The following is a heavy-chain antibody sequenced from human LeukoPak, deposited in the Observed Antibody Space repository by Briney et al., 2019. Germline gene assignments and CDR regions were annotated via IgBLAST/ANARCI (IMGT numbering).Heavy chain of an antibody. CDR2: ISGSGGST. J-gene: IGHJ4*02. CDR3: ARTPNYYDFWSGYHYYFDY. Sequence: PGGSLRLSCAASGFTFSSYAMSWVRQAPGKGLEWVSAISGSGGSTYYADSVKGRFTISRDNSKNTLYLQMNSPRAEDTAVYYCARTPNYYDFWSGYHYYFDYWGQGTLVTVSS. V-gene: IGHV3-23*01. D-gene: IGHD3-3*01. CDR1: GFTFSSYA.